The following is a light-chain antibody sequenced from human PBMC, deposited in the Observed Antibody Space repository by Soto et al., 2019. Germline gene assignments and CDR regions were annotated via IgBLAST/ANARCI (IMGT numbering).Light chain of an antibody. Sequence: DIQMTQYPSSLSASVGDRVTITCRASEGISNYLAWYQQKPGKAPKLLIHTASTLPSGVPSRFSGSRSGTDFTLTIASLQAEDVGTYYCQRYDNAPITFGQGTRLEI. J-gene: IGKJ5*01. CDR2: TAS. CDR1: EGISNY. CDR3: QRYDNAPIT. V-gene: IGKV1-27*01.